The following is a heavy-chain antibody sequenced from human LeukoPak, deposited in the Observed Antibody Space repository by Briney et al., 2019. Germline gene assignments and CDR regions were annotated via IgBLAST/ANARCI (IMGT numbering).Heavy chain of an antibody. J-gene: IGHJ3*02. CDR1: GGSISSYY. CDR3: ARRYCSSTSCYNDAFDI. CDR2: IYYSGST. D-gene: IGHD2-2*01. Sequence: PSETLSLTCTVSGGSISSYYWSWIRQPPGKGLEWIGYIYYSGSTNYNPSLKSRVIISVDTSKNQFSLKLSSVTAADTAVYYCARRYCSSTSCYNDAFDIWGQGTMVTVSS. V-gene: IGHV4-59*01.